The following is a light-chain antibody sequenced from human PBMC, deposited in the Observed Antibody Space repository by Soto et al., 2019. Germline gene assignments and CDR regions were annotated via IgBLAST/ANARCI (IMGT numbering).Light chain of an antibody. V-gene: IGKV1-5*03. CDR2: TAS. J-gene: IGKJ4*01. Sequence: DIQLTQSPSTLSASVGDRVTITCRASQSISYWLAWYQQKAGKAPKLLIYTASNLNSGVPSRFXGSGSGTEFTLTISSLQPDDFATYHCQQYDGYSGLTFGGGTKVEIK. CDR1: QSISYW. CDR3: QQYDGYSGLT.